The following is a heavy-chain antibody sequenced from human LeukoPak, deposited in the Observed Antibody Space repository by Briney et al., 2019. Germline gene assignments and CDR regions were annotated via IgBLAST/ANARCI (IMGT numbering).Heavy chain of an antibody. CDR3: ARVWNNWNHDY. D-gene: IGHD1-14*01. CDR2: ISSSGSTI. CDR1: GFTFSDYY. J-gene: IGHJ4*02. Sequence: GGSLRLSCAASGFTFSDYYMSWIRQAPGKGLEWVSYISSSGSTIYYADSVKGRFTISRDNVKNSLYLQMNSLRAEDTAVYYCARVWNNWNHDYWGQGTLVTVSS. V-gene: IGHV3-11*01.